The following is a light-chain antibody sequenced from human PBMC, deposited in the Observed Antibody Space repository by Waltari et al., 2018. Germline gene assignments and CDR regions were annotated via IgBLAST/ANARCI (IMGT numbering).Light chain of an antibody. CDR3: APWDDSLSGWV. J-gene: IGLJ3*02. CDR1: SSNSGNNY. Sequence: QSVLTQPPSASGAPGQRVTISCSGSSSNSGNNYVSWYQQPPGTVPKLLIYRNNQRASGVPDRFSGSKSGTSASLAISGLRSEDEAYYYCAPWDDSLSGWVFGGGTKLTVL. CDR2: RNN. V-gene: IGLV1-47*01.